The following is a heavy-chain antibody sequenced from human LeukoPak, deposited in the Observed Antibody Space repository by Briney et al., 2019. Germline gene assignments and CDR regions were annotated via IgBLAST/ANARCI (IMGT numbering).Heavy chain of an antibody. Sequence: GGSLRLSCAASGFTFSSYAMSWVRQAPGKGLEWVSAISGSGGSTYYADSVKGRFTISSDNSKNTLYLQMNSLRAEDTAVYYCASNRDYYDSSGYPHDAFDIWGQGTMVTVSS. J-gene: IGHJ3*02. D-gene: IGHD3-22*01. V-gene: IGHV3-23*01. CDR2: ISGSGGST. CDR3: ASNRDYYDSSGYPHDAFDI. CDR1: GFTFSSYA.